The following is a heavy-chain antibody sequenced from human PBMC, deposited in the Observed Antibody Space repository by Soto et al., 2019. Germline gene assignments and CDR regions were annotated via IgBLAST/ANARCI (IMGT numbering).Heavy chain of an antibody. Sequence: ASVKVSCKASGYTFTGYYMHWVRQAPGQGLEWMGWINPNSGGTNYAQKFQGWVTMTRDTSIRPAYMELSRLRSDDTAVYYCARVQHESCMDVWGQGTTVTVSS. D-gene: IGHD5-18*01. CDR1: GYTFTGYY. CDR3: ARVQHESCMDV. V-gene: IGHV1-2*04. J-gene: IGHJ6*02. CDR2: INPNSGGT.